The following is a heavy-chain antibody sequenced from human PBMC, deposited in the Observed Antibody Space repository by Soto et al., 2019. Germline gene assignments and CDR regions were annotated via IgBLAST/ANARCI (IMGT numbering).Heavy chain of an antibody. Sequence: SETLSLTCAVSGGSISSGGYSWSWIRQPPGKGLGWIGYIYHSGSTYYNPSLKSRVTISVDRSKNQFSLKLNSMSAADTAVYYCARVPTPWGQGTLVTGSS. J-gene: IGHJ5*02. CDR1: GGSISSGGYS. V-gene: IGHV4-30-2*01. CDR3: ARVPTP. CDR2: IYHSGST.